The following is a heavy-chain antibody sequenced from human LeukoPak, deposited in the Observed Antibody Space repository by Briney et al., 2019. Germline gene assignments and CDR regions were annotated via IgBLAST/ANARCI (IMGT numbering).Heavy chain of an antibody. D-gene: IGHD2-8*01. V-gene: IGHV3-7*03. CDR1: GFTLSPYW. CDR2: IKQDGSEK. CDR3: ARDQWGPDV. J-gene: IGHJ6*04. Sequence: GGSLRLSCAVSGFTLSPYWMTWVRQAPGKGLEWVANIKQDGSEKYYVDSVKGRFTIFRDNAKNSLYLQMNSLRVEDTAVYYCARDQWGPDVWGKGTTVTVSS.